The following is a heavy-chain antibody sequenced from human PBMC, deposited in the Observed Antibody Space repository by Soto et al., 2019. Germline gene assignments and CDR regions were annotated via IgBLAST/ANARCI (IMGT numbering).Heavy chain of an antibody. CDR3: ARGSVAAPGGWFDP. CDR2: INHSGST. J-gene: IGHJ5*02. V-gene: IGHV4-34*01. CDR1: GGSFSGHY. D-gene: IGHD6-13*01. Sequence: PSETLSLTWAVYGGSFSGHYWSWIRQPPGKGLEWIGEINHSGSTNYNPSLKSRVTISVDTSKNQFSLKLSSVTAADTAVYYCARGSVAAPGGWFDPWGQGTLVTVSS.